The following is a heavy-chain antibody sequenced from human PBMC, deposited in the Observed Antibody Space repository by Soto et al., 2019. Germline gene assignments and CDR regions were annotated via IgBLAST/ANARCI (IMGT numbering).Heavy chain of an antibody. CDR2: IYYSGST. V-gene: IGHV4-31*03. Sequence: PSETLSLTCTVSGGSISSGGYHWSWIRQHPGKGLEWIGYIYYSGSTYYNPSLKSRVTISVDTSKNQFSLKLSSVTAADTAVYYCARSTTVTYLDYWGQGTLVTVSS. CDR3: ARSTTVTYLDY. J-gene: IGHJ4*02. D-gene: IGHD4-17*01. CDR1: GGSISSGGYH.